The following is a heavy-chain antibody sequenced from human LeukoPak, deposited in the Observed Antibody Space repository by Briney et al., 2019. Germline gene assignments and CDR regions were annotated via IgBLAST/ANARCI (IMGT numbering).Heavy chain of an antibody. J-gene: IGHJ5*02. CDR3: ARRGIWDLQIGHWFDP. Sequence: SETLSLTCSISGDSITTNSYWWGWIRQSPGKGLEWIGSIYSSGNSYYNPSLKTRATISPDTSKNQYSLRLTSVTAADTAIYYCARRGIWDLQIGHWFDPWGQGILVIVS. CDR2: IYSSGNS. CDR1: GDSITTNSYW. V-gene: IGHV4-39*01. D-gene: IGHD3-16*01.